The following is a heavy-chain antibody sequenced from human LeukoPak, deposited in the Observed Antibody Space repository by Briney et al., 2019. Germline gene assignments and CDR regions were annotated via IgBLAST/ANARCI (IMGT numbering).Heavy chain of an antibody. Sequence: GGSLRLSCAASGFTFSSYAMSWVRQAPGKGLEWVSAISVGGGSTYYADSMKGRFTISRDNSKSTLFLQVNSLRAEDTAVYYCARGLAGFDFWGQGTLVTISS. V-gene: IGHV3-23*01. J-gene: IGHJ4*02. CDR2: ISVGGGST. CDR3: ARGLAGFDF. CDR1: GFTFSSYA.